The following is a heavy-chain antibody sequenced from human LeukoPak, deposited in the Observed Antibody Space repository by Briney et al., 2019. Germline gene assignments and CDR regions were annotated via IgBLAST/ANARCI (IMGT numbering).Heavy chain of an antibody. V-gene: IGHV4-59*08. CDR3: ARPQTLHWGSDAATDV. Sequence: SETLSLTCTVSGVSISSYYWSWIRQPPGKGLEWIGYIYYSGSTNYNPSLKSRVTISVDTSKNQFSLKLSSVTAADTAVYYCARPQTLHWGSDAATDVWGQGITVTVSS. D-gene: IGHD7-27*01. J-gene: IGHJ6*02. CDR1: GVSISSYY. CDR2: IYYSGST.